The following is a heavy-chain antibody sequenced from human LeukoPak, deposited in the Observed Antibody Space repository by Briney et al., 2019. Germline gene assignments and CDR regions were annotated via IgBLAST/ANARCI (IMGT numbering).Heavy chain of an antibody. CDR1: GFSLSTSGVG. D-gene: IGHD5-12*01. V-gene: IGHV2-5*02. J-gene: IGHJ4*02. Sequence: SGPTLVNPTQTLTLTCTFSGFSLSTSGVGVGWIRQPPGKALEWLALIYWDGDKRYSPSLKNRLTVNKDTSKNQVVLTMTNLDPVDTATYYCAHRLRSKWYGGYGNDYFDYWGQGTLVTVSS. CDR3: AHRLRSKWYGGYGNDYFDY. CDR2: IYWDGDK.